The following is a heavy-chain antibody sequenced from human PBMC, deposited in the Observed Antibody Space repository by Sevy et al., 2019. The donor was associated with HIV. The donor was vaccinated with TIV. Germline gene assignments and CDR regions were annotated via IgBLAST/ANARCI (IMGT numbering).Heavy chain of an antibody. D-gene: IGHD2-2*02. Sequence: GGSLRLSCAASGFTFSSYWMSWVRQAPGKGLEWVANIKQDGSEKYYVDSVKGGFTISRENAKNSLYLQMKSLRAEDTAVYYRAIDRVVVVPAAIESYYYYYGMDVWAQGTTVTVSS. CDR2: IKQDGSEK. CDR1: GFTFSSYW. V-gene: IGHV3-7*01. J-gene: IGHJ6*02. CDR3: AIDRVVVVPAAIESYYYYYGMDV.